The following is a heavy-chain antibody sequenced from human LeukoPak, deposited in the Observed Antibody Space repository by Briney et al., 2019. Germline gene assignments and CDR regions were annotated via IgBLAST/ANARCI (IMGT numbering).Heavy chain of an antibody. V-gene: IGHV1-2*02. Sequence: GAAVKVSCKASGYTFTGYYMHWVREAPGQGLEWMGWINPNSGGIDYAQKFQGRVTMTRDTSISTSYMELRWLGSDDTAVYYCARGGYCRSGNCFTLAAEFDYWGQGTLVTVSS. CDR3: ARGGYCRSGNCFTLAAEFDY. CDR1: GYTFTGYY. D-gene: IGHD2-2*01. J-gene: IGHJ4*02. CDR2: INPNSGGI.